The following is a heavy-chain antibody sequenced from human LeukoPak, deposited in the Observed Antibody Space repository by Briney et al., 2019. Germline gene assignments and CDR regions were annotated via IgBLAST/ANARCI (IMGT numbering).Heavy chain of an antibody. CDR1: GGSISSYY. J-gene: IGHJ3*02. CDR3: ARSDYGGNLGDAFDI. CDR2: IYYSGST. Sequence: SETLSLTCTVSGGSISSYYWGWIRQPPGKGLEWIGSIYYSGSTYYNPSLKSRVTISVDTSKNQFSLKLSSVTAADTAVYYCARSDYGGNLGDAFDIWGQGTMVTVSS. D-gene: IGHD4-23*01. V-gene: IGHV4-39*01.